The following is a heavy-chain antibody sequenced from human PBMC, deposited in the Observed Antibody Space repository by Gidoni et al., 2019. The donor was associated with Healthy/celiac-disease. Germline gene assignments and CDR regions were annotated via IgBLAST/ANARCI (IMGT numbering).Heavy chain of an antibody. CDR2: ISSSGSTI. Sequence: EVQLVESGGGLVQPGGSLRLSCAASGFTFSSYEMNWVRQAPGKGLEWVSYISSSGSTIYYADSVKGRFTISRDNAKNSLYLQMNSLRAEDTAVYYCARATGDIVRFSAFDIWGQGTMVTVSS. D-gene: IGHD2-15*01. V-gene: IGHV3-48*03. CDR3: ARATGDIVRFSAFDI. J-gene: IGHJ3*02. CDR1: GFTFSSYE.